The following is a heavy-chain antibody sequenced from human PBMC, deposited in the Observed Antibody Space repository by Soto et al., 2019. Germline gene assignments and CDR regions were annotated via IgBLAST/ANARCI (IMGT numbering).Heavy chain of an antibody. Sequence: LRLSCTGSGFTFGNYGMHWVRQAPGKGLEWVASTSYDGNNKYYADSLKGRFTISRDNSKKMVYLQMTSLGPEDTAVYYCAKGGGSARDFDYWGQGALVTVSS. V-gene: IGHV3-30*18. CDR2: TSYDGNNK. J-gene: IGHJ4*02. D-gene: IGHD1-26*01. CDR3: AKGGGSARDFDY. CDR1: GFTFGNYG.